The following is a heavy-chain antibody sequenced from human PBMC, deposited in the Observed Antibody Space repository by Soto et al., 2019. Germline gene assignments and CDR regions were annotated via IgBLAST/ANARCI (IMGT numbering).Heavy chain of an antibody. CDR2: ISSSSSTI. V-gene: IGHV3-48*01. Sequence: EVQLVETGGGLVQPGGSLRLSRAASGFTFSSYSMNWDRQAPGKGLEWVSYISSSSSTIYYADSVKGRFTISRDNAKNSLYVQMNSLRAEDTAVYYCARHPERIAEIGWFDPWGQGTLVTVSS. J-gene: IGHJ5*02. D-gene: IGHD6-13*01. CDR1: GFTFSSYS. CDR3: ARHPERIAEIGWFDP.